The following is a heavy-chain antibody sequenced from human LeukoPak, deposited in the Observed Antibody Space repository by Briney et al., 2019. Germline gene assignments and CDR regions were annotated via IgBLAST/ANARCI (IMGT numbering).Heavy chain of an antibody. V-gene: IGHV4-34*01. CDR1: GGSFSGYY. CDR3: ARGQLPDY. Sequence: SETLSLTCAVYGGSFSGYYWSWIRQPPGKGLEWIGEINHSGSTNYNPSLKSRVTISVDTSKNQFSLKLSSVTAADTAVYYCARGQLPDYWGQGTLVTVSS. D-gene: IGHD1-7*01. CDR2: INHSGST. J-gene: IGHJ4*02.